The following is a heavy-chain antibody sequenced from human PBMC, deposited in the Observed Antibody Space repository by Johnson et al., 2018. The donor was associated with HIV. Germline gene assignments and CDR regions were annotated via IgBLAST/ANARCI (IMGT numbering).Heavy chain of an antibody. V-gene: IGHV3-53*01. Sequence: VQLVESGGGLIQPGGSLRLSCAASDFTVSSNYMSWVRQAPRKGLEWVSVIYSGGSTYYAESVKGRFTVSRDNSKNTVYLQMNSLRAEDTAVYSCARVGSSGKDAFDIWGQGTMVTVSS. CDR2: IYSGGST. CDR1: DFTVSSNY. J-gene: IGHJ3*02. D-gene: IGHD6-25*01. CDR3: ARVGSSGKDAFDI.